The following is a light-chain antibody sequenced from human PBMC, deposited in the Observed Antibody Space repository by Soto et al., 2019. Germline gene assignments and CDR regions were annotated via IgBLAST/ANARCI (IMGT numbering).Light chain of an antibody. Sequence: EIVLTQSPATLSLSPGERATLSCTASLSVSSYLAWYQQIPGQAPRLLIYDASHRATGIPARFSGGGSGRDFTHTISSLVHEDSAVQYCQQRFNGPLFTFGQGAKREIK. CDR2: DAS. CDR3: QQRFNGPLFT. CDR1: LSVSSY. J-gene: IGKJ2*01. V-gene: IGKV3-11*02.